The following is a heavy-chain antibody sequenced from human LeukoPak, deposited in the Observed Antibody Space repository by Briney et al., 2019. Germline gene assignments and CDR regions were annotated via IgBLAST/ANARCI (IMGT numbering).Heavy chain of an antibody. Sequence: PSETLSLTCAVSRGSISSGDYYSRWIRQPPGKGLGWIGYIYYSGSTYYNTSLKSRVTISVDTSKNQFSLKLSSGTAADTAVYYCAREVGAAAGTRDYFDYWGPGNPGHRLL. J-gene: IGHJ4*02. CDR1: RGSISSGDYY. D-gene: IGHD6-13*01. CDR3: AREVGAAAGTRDYFDY. CDR2: IYYSGST. V-gene: IGHV4-30-4*01.